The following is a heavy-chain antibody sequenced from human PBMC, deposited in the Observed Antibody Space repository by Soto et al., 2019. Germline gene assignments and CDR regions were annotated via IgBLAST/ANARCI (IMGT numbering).Heavy chain of an antibody. J-gene: IGHJ5*02. CDR3: ARGDRQTVDTAMVTHWFDP. V-gene: IGHV4-31*03. Sequence: QVQLQESGPGLVKPSQTLSLTCTVSGGSISSGGYYWSWIRQHPGKGLEWIGYIYYSGSTYYNPSLKSRVPISVDTSKIQFPLKLSSVTAAVTAVYYCARGDRQTVDTAMVTHWFDPWGQGTLVTVSS. CDR2: IYYSGST. D-gene: IGHD5-18*01. CDR1: GGSISSGGYY.